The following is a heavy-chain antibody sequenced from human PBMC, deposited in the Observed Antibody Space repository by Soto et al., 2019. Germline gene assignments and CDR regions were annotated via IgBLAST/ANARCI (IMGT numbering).Heavy chain of an antibody. Sequence: QVQLVQSGAEVKKPGSSLKVSCKASGDTFSNHTISWVRQAPGQGLEWMGRIIPILGVANYAQKFQGRVTITADKSTSTAYMVLSSLRSADTAVYYCERVAEMGTVTKGYYYYMDVWGKGTTVTVSS. CDR1: GDTFSNHT. V-gene: IGHV1-69*04. D-gene: IGHD4-17*01. CDR3: ERVAEMGTVTKGYYYYMDV. CDR2: IIPILGVA. J-gene: IGHJ6*03.